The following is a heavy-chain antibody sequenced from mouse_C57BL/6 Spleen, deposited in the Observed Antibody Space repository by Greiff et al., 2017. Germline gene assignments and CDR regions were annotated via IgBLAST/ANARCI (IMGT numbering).Heavy chain of an antibody. V-gene: IGHV1-69*01. J-gene: IGHJ4*01. CDR3: ARSPLGYYAMDY. CDR2: IDPSDSYT. Sequence: QVHVKQPGAELVMPGASVKLSCKASGYTFTSYWMHWVKQRPGQGLEWIGEIDPSDSYTNYNQKFKGKSTLTVDKSSSTAYMQLSSLTSEDSAVYYCARSPLGYYAMDYWGQGTSVTVSS. D-gene: IGHD3-3*01. CDR1: GYTFTSYW.